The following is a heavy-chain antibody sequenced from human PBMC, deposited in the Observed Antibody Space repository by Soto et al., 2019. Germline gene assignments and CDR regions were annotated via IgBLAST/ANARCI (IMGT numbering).Heavy chain of an antibody. Sequence: ASVKVSCKASGYTFTSYGISWVRQAPGQGLEWMGWISAYNGNTNYAQKLQGRVTMTTDTSTSTAYMELSSLRSEDTAVYYCARGPSYYGMDVWGQGTTVTVSS. CDR1: GYTFTSYG. CDR2: ISAYNGNT. J-gene: IGHJ6*02. CDR3: ARGPSYYGMDV. V-gene: IGHV1-18*01.